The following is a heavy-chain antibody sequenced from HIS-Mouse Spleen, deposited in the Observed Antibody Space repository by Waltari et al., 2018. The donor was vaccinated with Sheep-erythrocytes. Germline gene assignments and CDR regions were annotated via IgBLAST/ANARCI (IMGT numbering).Heavy chain of an antibody. V-gene: IGHV4-34*01. CDR3: ARSWLYAGAFDI. D-gene: IGHD4-17*01. Sequence: QVQLQQWGAGLLKPSETLSLTCAVYGGSFSGYYWSWIRQPPGKGLEWIGEINHSGSTNYNPSLKSRVTISVDTSKNQFSLKLSSVTAADTAVYYCARSWLYAGAFDIWGQGTMVTVSS. CDR1: GGSFSGYY. CDR2: INHSGST. J-gene: IGHJ3*02.